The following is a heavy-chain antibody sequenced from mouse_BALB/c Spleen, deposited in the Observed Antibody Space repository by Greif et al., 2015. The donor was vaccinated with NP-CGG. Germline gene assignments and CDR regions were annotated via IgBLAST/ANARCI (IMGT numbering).Heavy chain of an antibody. Sequence: EVKLMESGGGLVKPGGSLKLSCAASGFAFSSYDMSWVRQTLEKRLEWVAYISSGGGSTYYPDTVKGRFTISRDNAKNTLYLQMSSLKSEDTAMYYCARYDGYYYYAMDYWGQGTSVTVCS. CDR2: ISSGGGST. V-gene: IGHV5-12-1*01. J-gene: IGHJ4*01. D-gene: IGHD2-3*01. CDR1: GFAFSSYD. CDR3: ARYDGYYYYAMDY.